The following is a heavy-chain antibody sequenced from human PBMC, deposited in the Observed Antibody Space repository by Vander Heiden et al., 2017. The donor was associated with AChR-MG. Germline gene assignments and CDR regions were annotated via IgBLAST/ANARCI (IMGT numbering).Heavy chain of an antibody. V-gene: IGHV3-9*01. CDR1: GSTFDDYA. J-gene: IGHJ3*02. CDR3: AKDIRDTGSDAFDI. D-gene: IGHD3-10*01. CDR2: ISWNSGSR. Sequence: DVQLVEPGVGLVQPGRYLRLSRAASGSTFDDYAMHWVRQAPGKGLEWVSGISWNSGSRGYADSVKGRFTISRDNAKNSLYLQMNSLRAEDTALYYCAKDIRDTGSDAFDIWGQGTMVTVSS.